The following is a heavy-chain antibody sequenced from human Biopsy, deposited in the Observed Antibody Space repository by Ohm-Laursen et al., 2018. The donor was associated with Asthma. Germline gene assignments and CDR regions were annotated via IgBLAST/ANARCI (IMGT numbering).Heavy chain of an antibody. V-gene: IGHV3-20*01. CDR1: GFTFDDYA. J-gene: IGHJ3*02. Sequence: SLRLSCAASGFTFDDYAMSWVRQAPGKGLEWVSGINWNGGSTGYADSVKGRFTISRDNAKNSLYLQMNSLRAEDTALYHCARDRAVTGLNDAFDIWGQGTMVTVSS. CDR2: INWNGGST. CDR3: ARDRAVTGLNDAFDI. D-gene: IGHD4-17*01.